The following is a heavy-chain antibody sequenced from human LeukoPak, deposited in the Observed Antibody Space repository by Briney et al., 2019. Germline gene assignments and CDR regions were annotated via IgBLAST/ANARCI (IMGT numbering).Heavy chain of an antibody. CDR1: GFTFSSYA. V-gene: IGHV3-23*01. D-gene: IGHD3-10*01. CDR2: ISGSGGST. J-gene: IGHJ6*02. Sequence: PGGSLRLSCAASGFTFSSYAMSWVRQAPGKGLEWVSAISGSGGSTYYADSVKGRFTISRDNSKNTLYLQMNSLRAEDTAVCYCAKGGFPYYYGSGSYPPLNYYYYGMDVWGQGTTVTVSS. CDR3: AKGGFPYYYGSGSYPPLNYYYYGMDV.